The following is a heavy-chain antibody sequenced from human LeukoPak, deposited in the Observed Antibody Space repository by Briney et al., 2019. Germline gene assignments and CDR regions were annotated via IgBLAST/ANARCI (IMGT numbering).Heavy chain of an antibody. V-gene: IGHV4-31*03. D-gene: IGHD3-10*01. Sequence: QVQLQESGPGLVKPSQTLSLTCTVSGGSISGGGYHWSWIRQHPGKGLEWIGYIYYSGSTYYNPSLKSRVTISVDTSKNQFSLKLSSVTAADTAVYYCARGQFGEYNWFDPWGQGTLVTVSS. J-gene: IGHJ5*02. CDR3: ARGQFGEYNWFDP. CDR1: GGSISGGGYH. CDR2: IYYSGST.